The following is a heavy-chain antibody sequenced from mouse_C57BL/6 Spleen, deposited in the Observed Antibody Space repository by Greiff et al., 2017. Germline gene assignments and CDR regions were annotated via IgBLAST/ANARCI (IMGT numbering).Heavy chain of an antibody. J-gene: IGHJ3*01. V-gene: IGHV5-17*01. CDR2: ISSGSSTI. Sequence: DVKLQESGGGLVKPGGSLKLSCAASGFTFSDYGMHWVRQAPEKGLEWVAYISSGSSTIYYADTVKGRFTISRDNAKNTLFLQMTSLRSEDTAMYYCARRDDYAWFAYWGQGTLVTVSA. CDR1: GFTFSDYG. CDR3: ARRDDYAWFAY. D-gene: IGHD2-4*01.